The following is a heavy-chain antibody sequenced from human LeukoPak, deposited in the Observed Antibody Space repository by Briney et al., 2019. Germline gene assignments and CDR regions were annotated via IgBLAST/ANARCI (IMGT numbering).Heavy chain of an antibody. CDR1: SGSINTFY. D-gene: IGHD1-7*01. V-gene: IGHV4-59*01. J-gene: IGHJ5*02. CDR3: VRVMGVGVTGTDWFDP. CDR2: ISETGTT. Sequence: PSETLSLTCTVSSGSINTFYWSWIRQPPGKGPEWIGFISETGTTNYNPSLNSRVSISVDVSKKQFSLTLTSVTAADTAVYHCVRVMGVGVTGTDWFDPWGQGTLVTVSS.